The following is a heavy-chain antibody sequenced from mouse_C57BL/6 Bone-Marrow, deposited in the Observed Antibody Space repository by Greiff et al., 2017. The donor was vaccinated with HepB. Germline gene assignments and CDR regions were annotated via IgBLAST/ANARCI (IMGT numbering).Heavy chain of an antibody. CDR1: GFNIKDDY. Sequence: EVMLVESGAELVRPGASVKLSCTASGFNIKDDYMHWVKQRPEQGLEWIGWIDPENGDTEYASKFQGKATITADTSSNTAYLQLSSLTSEDTAVYYCTPIYYYGSSYVGAMDYWGQGTSVTVSS. CDR3: TPIYYYGSSYVGAMDY. V-gene: IGHV14-4*01. CDR2: IDPENGDT. D-gene: IGHD1-1*01. J-gene: IGHJ4*01.